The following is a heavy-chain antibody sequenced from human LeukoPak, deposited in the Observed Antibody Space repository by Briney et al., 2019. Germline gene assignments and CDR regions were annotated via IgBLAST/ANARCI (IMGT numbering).Heavy chain of an antibody. J-gene: IGHJ5*02. CDR3: ARSGVEMATIHNWFDP. CDR2: IYYSGST. CDR1: GGSISSYY. D-gene: IGHD5-24*01. V-gene: IGHV4-59*01. Sequence: SETLSLTCTVFGGSISSYYWSWIGQPPGTGLDWFGSIYYSGSTNYNPSLKSRVTISVDTSKNQFSLKLSSVTAADTAVYYCARSGVEMATIHNWFDPWGQGTLVTVSS.